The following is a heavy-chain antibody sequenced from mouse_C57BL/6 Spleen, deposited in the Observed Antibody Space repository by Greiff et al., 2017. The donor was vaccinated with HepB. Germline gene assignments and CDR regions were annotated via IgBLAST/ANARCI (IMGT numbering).Heavy chain of an antibody. Sequence: QVQLKESGPELVKPGASVKISCKASGYAFSSSWMNWVKQRPGKGLEWIGRIYPGDGDTNYNGKFKGKATLTADKSSSTAYMQLSSLTSEDAAVYFCARLYTTVVTFDVWGTGTTVTVSS. D-gene: IGHD1-1*01. J-gene: IGHJ1*03. CDR1: GYAFSSSW. CDR2: IYPGDGDT. V-gene: IGHV1-82*01. CDR3: ARLYTTVVTFDV.